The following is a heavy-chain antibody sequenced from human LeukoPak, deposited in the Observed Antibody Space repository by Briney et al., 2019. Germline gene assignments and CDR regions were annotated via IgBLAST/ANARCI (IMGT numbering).Heavy chain of an antibody. CDR1: GDSISSRHYY. CDR2: VYYSGTT. V-gene: IGHV4-39*01. D-gene: IGHD6-19*01. CDR3: ARRDSAGWFHYNWFDP. Sequence: PSETLSLTCAVSGDSISSRHYYWAWIRQPPGKGLEWIGNVYYSGTTHYNPSLQSRVSISVDTSKNQFSLMVSSVTATDTAMYYCARRDSAGWFHYNWFDPWGQGALVTVSS. J-gene: IGHJ5*02.